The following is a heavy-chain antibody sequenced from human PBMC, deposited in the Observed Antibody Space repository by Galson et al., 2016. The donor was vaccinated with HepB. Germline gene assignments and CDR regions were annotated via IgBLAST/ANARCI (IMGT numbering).Heavy chain of an antibody. V-gene: IGHV3-48*02. CDR3: ARRQMYTMSAFDY. CDR2: ITSNSDTI. Sequence: SLRLSCAASGFTFSSYHMNWVRQAPGKGLHWVAYITSNSDTIYYADSVKGRFTISRDNAKNSLYLQMNSLRDEDTAVYYCARRQMYTMSAFDYWGQGTLVTVSS. J-gene: IGHJ4*02. CDR1: GFTFSSYH. D-gene: IGHD5-24*01.